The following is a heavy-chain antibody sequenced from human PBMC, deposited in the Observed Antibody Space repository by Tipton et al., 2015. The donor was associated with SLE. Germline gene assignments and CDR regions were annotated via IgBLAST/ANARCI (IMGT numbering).Heavy chain of an antibody. J-gene: IGHJ1*01. CDR3: AKDTAGQYFQH. CDR2: ISWDGGNT. CDR1: GFTFDDYA. D-gene: IGHD6-13*01. V-gene: IGHV3-43D*03. Sequence: SLRLSCAASGFTFDDYAMHWVRQAPGKGLEWVSLISWDGGNTYYADSVKGRFTISRDNSKNSLYLQMNSLRAEDTALYYCAKDTAGQYFQHWGQGTLVTVSS.